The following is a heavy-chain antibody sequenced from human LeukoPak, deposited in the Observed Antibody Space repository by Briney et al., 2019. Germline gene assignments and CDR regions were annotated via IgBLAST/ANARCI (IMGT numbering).Heavy chain of an antibody. CDR3: ARHLGGSGISDY. D-gene: IGHD2-15*01. CDR2: ITSGGRII. J-gene: IGHJ4*02. Sequence: GGSLRLSCVVSGFTFSSHSMNWVRQAPGKGLEWVSYITSGGRIIYYADSVKGRFTISRDNAKNSLYLQMNSLRDEDTAVYYCARHLGGSGISDYWGQGTLVTASS. V-gene: IGHV3-48*02. CDR1: GFTFSSHS.